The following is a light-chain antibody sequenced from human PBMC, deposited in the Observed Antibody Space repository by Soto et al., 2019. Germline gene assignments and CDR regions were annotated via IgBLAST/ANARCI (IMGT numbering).Light chain of an antibody. CDR3: SSYAGSNNFV. Sequence: LAQPPSASGSPGQSVTISCTGTSSDVGGYNYVSWYQQHPGKAPKLMIYEVSKRPSGVPDRFSGSKSGNTASLTVSGLQAEDEADYYCSSYAGSNNFVFGTGTKVTVL. V-gene: IGLV2-8*01. CDR2: EVS. J-gene: IGLJ1*01. CDR1: SSDVGGYNY.